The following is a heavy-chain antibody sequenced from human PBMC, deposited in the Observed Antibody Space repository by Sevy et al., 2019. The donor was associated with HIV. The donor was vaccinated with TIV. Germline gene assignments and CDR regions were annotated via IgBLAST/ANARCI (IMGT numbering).Heavy chain of an antibody. J-gene: IGHJ6*02. V-gene: IGHV4-38-2*02. CDR1: GYSISSGYY. CDR2: IYHSGST. Sequence: HSETLSVTCTVSGYSISSGYYWGWIRQPPGKGLEWIGSIYHSGSTYYNPSLKSRVTISVDTSKNQFSLKLSSVTAADTAVYYCARDNWYYDSSGYDYYYYGMDVWGQGTTVTVSS. D-gene: IGHD3-22*01. CDR3: ARDNWYYDSSGYDYYYYGMDV.